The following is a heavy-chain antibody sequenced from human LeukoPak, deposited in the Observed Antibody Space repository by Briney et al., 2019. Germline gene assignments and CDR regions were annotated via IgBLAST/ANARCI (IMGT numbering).Heavy chain of an antibody. J-gene: IGHJ4*02. CDR3: ARDLDNWNEDRDGQNDY. CDR2: IIPILGIA. V-gene: IGHV1-69*04. Sequence: ASVKVSCKASGGTFSSYAISWVRQAPGQGLEWMGRIIPILGIANYAQKFQGRVTITADKSTSTAYMELSSLRSEDTAVYYCARDLDNWNEDRDGQNDYWGPGTLVNVSS. D-gene: IGHD1-20*01. CDR1: GGTFSSYA.